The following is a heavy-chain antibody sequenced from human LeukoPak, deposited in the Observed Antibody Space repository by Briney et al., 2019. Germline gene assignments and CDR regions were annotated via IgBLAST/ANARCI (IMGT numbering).Heavy chain of an antibody. Sequence: PGGSLRLSCTASGFTFSSYAMSWVRQAPGKGLEWVSTIRGSCDYTSYVNSVKGRFTISRDNSKNTMYLQMNSLRAEDTAVYYCAKSQTTVSTFLDYWGQGTLVTVSS. V-gene: IGHV3-23*01. J-gene: IGHJ4*02. D-gene: IGHD4-17*01. CDR1: GFTFSSYA. CDR2: IRGSCDYT. CDR3: AKSQTTVSTFLDY.